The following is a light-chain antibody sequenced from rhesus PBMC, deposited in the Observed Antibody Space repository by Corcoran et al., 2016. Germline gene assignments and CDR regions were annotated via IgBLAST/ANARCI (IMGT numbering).Light chain of an antibody. V-gene: IGKV2-104*02. CDR2: GVS. CDR3: MQTLEFPP. Sequence: DIVMTQTPLSLPVTPGEPASISCRSSQSLLDSEDGNTYLDWYLQKPGQSPQLLIYGVSNRASGVPDRFSGSGSDNDFTLKISRVEAEDVGVYYCMQTLEFPPFGQGTKVEIK. J-gene: IGKJ1*01. CDR1: QSLLDSEDGNTY.